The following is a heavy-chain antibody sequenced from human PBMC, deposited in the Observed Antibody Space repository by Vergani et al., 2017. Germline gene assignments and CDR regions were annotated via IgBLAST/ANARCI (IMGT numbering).Heavy chain of an antibody. J-gene: IGHJ4*02. CDR3: ASFWVVGATRDAPDY. V-gene: IGHV1-18*01. CDR2: ISAYNGNT. CDR1: GGTFSSYT. D-gene: IGHD1-26*01. Sequence: QVQLVHSGAEVKKPGSSVKVSCKASGGTFSSYTISWVRQAPGQGLEWMGWISAYNGNTNSAQKLQGRVTMTTDTSTSTAYMELRSLRSDDTAVYYCASFWVVGATRDAPDYWGQGTLVTVSS.